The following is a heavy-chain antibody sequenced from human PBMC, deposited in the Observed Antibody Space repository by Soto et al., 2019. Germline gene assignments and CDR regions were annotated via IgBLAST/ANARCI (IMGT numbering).Heavy chain of an antibody. Sequence: ELPLVQSGGGLAQPGGSLRLSCIASGFSSSDYWMAWIRQVPGKGLELVAAINGDGSDRGYLESVEGRFTISRDNANNSVFLHLNTLTAEDTAVYFCTRDPSWGAFDIWGQGTMVTVSS. CDR3: TRDPSWGAFDI. J-gene: IGHJ3*02. V-gene: IGHV3-7*01. CDR2: INGDGSDR. CDR1: GFSSSDYW. D-gene: IGHD7-27*01.